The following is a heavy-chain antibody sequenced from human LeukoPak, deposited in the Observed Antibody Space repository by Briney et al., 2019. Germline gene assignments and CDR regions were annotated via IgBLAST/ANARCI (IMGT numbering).Heavy chain of an antibody. CDR2: INPNSGGT. CDR3: ARGGITMVRGVIIGLPQPFDH. Sequence: GASVKVSCKASGYTFTGYYMHWVRQAPGQGLEWMGWINPNSGGTNYAQKFQGRVTMTRDTSISTAYMELSRLRSDDTAVYYCARGGITMVRGVIIGLPQPFDHWGQGTLVTVSS. V-gene: IGHV1-2*02. J-gene: IGHJ4*02. CDR1: GYTFTGYY. D-gene: IGHD3-10*01.